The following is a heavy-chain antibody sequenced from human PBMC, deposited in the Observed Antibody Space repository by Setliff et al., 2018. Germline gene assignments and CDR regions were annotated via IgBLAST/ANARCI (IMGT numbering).Heavy chain of an antibody. CDR2: VYYTGTT. Sequence: SETLSLTCTVSGGSVSSDYWTWIRQPPGKGLEWIGYVYYTGTTNYNPSLKGRFIISRENAKNSLYLQMNSLRGEDTALYYCARGIAADGADRPGMLFDIWGQGTLVTVSS. V-gene: IGHV4-59*02. J-gene: IGHJ3*02. CDR1: GGSVSSDY. D-gene: IGHD6-13*01. CDR3: ARGIAADGADRPGMLFDI.